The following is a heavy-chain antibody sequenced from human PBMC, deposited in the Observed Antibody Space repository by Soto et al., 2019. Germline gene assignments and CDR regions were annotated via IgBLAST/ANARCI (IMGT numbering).Heavy chain of an antibody. CDR3: ATIGDYYDSSGYYYGDY. J-gene: IGHJ4*02. CDR1: GYTFTSYA. CDR2: INAGNGNT. V-gene: IGHV1-3*01. D-gene: IGHD3-22*01. Sequence: ASVKVSCKASGYTFTSYAMHWVRQAPGQRLEWMGWINAGNGNTKYSQKFQGRVTITRDTSASTAYMELSSLRSEGTAVYYCATIGDYYDSSGYYYGDYWGQGTLVTVSS.